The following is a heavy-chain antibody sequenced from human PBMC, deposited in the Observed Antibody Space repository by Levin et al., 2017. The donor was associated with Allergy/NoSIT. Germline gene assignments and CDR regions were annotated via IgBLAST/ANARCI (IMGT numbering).Heavy chain of an antibody. Sequence: SETLSLTCTVSGGSIRSGGYYWGWIRQHPVKGLEWIGYIYYTGDTFYNPSLKSRVTISPDTSNNQFSLRLTSMTAADTAVYYCTRAQTGGVSPFDYWGQGTLVTVSS. J-gene: IGHJ4*02. CDR2: IYYTGDT. CDR1: GGSIRSGGYY. D-gene: IGHD2-8*02. CDR3: TRAQTGGVSPFDY. V-gene: IGHV4-31*03.